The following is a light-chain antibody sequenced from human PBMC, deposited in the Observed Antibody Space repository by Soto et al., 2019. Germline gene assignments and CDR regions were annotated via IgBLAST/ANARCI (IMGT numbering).Light chain of an antibody. J-gene: IGLJ1*01. Sequence: QSVLTKPASVTGSPGGSITISCTGTNSDVGAYNYVSWFQQHPGKAPKLMVYDVSNRPSGVSNRFSGSKSGNTASLTISGLQAEDEADYYCSSYTTSSTYVFGDGTKVTVL. CDR3: SSYTTSSTYV. CDR1: NSDVGAYNY. CDR2: DVS. V-gene: IGLV2-14*03.